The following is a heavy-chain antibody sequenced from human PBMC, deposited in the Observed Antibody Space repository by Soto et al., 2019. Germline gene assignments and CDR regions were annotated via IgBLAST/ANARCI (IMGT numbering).Heavy chain of an antibody. V-gene: IGHV1-3*01. CDR1: GYTFTSYA. J-gene: IGHJ4*02. Sequence: QVQLVQSGAGVKKPGASVKVSCKASGYTFTSYAMHWVRQAPGQRLEWMGWINAGNGNTKYSQKFQGRVTITRDTSASTAYMELSSLRSEDTAVYYCARDSGSIADRRRGPVDYGGQGTLVTVSS. CDR3: ARDSGSIADRRRGPVDY. D-gene: IGHD6-6*01. CDR2: INAGNGNT.